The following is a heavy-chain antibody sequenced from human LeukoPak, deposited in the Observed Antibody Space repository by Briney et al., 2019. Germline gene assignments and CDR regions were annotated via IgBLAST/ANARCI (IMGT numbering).Heavy chain of an antibody. CDR1: GYTFTSYY. V-gene: IGHV1-46*01. J-gene: IGHJ5*02. D-gene: IGHD2-21*02. CDR3: ARDAYCGGYFSWGFGP. Sequence: ASVKVSCKASGYTFTSYYMHWVRQAPGQGLEWMGIINPSGGSTSYAQKFQGRVTMTRDTSTSTVYMELSSLRSEDTAVYYCARDAYCGGYFSWGFGPWGQGTLVTVSS. CDR2: INPSGGST.